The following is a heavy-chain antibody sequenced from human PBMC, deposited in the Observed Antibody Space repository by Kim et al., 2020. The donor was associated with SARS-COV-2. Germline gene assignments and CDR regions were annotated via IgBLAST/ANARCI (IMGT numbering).Heavy chain of an antibody. Sequence: ASVKVSCKVSGYTLTKLPMHWVRQAPGKGLEWMGGFDPEDGETIYAQKFQGRVTMTEDTSTDTAYMELNSLRSEDSAVYYCATYEPGSTWYEAFDIWGQGTLVSVSS. V-gene: IGHV1-24*01. D-gene: IGHD6-13*01. CDR3: ATYEPGSTWYEAFDI. J-gene: IGHJ3*02. CDR1: GYTLTKLP. CDR2: FDPEDGET.